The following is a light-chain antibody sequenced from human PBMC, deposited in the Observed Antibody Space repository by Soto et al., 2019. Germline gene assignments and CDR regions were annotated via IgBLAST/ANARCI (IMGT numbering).Light chain of an antibody. CDR1: SSDVVSYNL. V-gene: IGLV2-23*02. Sequence: QSALTQPASVSGSPGQSITISCTGTSSDVVSYNLVSWYQQHPGKAPKLMIHEVSKRPSGVSNRFPGSKFGNTASLTISGLQAEDEADYYCCSYAGSNTLLFGGGTKLTVL. CDR3: CSYAGSNTLL. J-gene: IGLJ2*01. CDR2: EVS.